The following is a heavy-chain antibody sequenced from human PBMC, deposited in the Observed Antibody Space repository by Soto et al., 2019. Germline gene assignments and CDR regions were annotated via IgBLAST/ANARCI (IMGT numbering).Heavy chain of an antibody. CDR3: ARDLCSGGSCYSFY. V-gene: IGHV1-24*01. J-gene: IGHJ4*02. Sequence: ASVKVSCKVSGYTLTDLSMQWVRQAPGKGLEWMGGFDPEDGETIYAQKLQGRVTMTGDTSTSTAYMELSSLRSEDTAVYYCARDLCSGGSCYSFYWGQGTLVTVSS. D-gene: IGHD2-15*01. CDR1: GYTLTDLS. CDR2: FDPEDGET.